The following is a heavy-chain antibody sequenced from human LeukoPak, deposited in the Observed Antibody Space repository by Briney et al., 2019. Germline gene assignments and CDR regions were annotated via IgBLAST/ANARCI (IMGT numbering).Heavy chain of an antibody. D-gene: IGHD6-13*01. V-gene: IGHV4-59*12. CDR2: IYNSGST. CDR1: GGSLSGYY. CDR3: ARALRQQLVTVWFDP. J-gene: IGHJ5*02. Sequence: SETLSLTCAASGGSLSGYYWSWVRQPPGGGLEWVGYIYNSGSTNYKPSLKSRVTISVDKSKNQFSLKLTSVTAEDTAVYYCARALRQQLVTVWFDPWGQGTLATVP.